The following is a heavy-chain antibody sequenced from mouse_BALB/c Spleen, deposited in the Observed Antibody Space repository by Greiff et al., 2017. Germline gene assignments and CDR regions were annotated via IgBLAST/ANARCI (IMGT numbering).Heavy chain of an antibody. V-gene: IGHV2-6-5*01. J-gene: IGHJ3*01. CDR1: GFSLTDYG. CDR3: ATYHDYYGYDDDAWFAY. D-gene: IGHD2-2*01. Sequence: VHLVESGPGLVAPSQSLSITCTVSGFSLTDYGVSWIRQPPGKGLEWLGVIWGGGSTYYNSALKSRLSISKDNSKSQVFLKMNSLQTDDTAMYSCATYHDYYGYDDDAWFAYWGQGTLVTVSA. CDR2: IWGGGST.